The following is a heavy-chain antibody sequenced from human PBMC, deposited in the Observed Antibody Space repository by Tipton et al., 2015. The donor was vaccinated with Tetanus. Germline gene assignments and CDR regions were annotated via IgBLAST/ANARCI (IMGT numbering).Heavy chain of an antibody. V-gene: IGHV4-59*12. D-gene: IGHD3-16*01. CDR2: IYYSGST. CDR1: GGSFSGFY. J-gene: IGHJ3*01. CDR3: ARWIGVIPVTGNDAFDV. Sequence: TLSLTCAVSGGSFSGFYWSWIRQPPGKGLEWIGYIYYSGSTNYNPSLKSRVSISADTSKHRFSLKVNSVIAADTATYYCARWIGVIPVTGNDAFDVWGPGAMVTVSS.